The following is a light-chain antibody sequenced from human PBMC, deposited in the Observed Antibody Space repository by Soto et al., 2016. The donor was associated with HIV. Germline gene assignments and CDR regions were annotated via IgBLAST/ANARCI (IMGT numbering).Light chain of an antibody. CDR2: EVS. CDR1: QSLVHSDGNTY. V-gene: IGKV2-30*02. Sequence: DVVLTQSPLSLPVTLGQPASISCRSSQSLVHSDGNTYLDWFQQRPGQSPRRLIYEVSNRDSGVPDRFSGSGSGTDFTLKISRVEAEDVGVYYCMQGSHWPPWTFGQGTTVEIK. J-gene: IGKJ1*01. CDR3: MQGSHWPPWT.